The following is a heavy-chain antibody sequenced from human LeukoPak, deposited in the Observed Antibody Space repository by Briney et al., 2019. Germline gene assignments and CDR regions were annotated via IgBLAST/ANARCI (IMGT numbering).Heavy chain of an antibody. D-gene: IGHD4-17*01. CDR3: ARVHDYGDYVPRPREDY. Sequence: SGGSLRLSCAASGFTFDDYAMHWVRQVPGKGLEWVSLISWDGGRRDYGDSVKGRFSISRDNSQNSLYLQMNSLRAEDTAVYYCARVHDYGDYVPRPREDYWGQGTLVTVSS. V-gene: IGHV3-43D*04. J-gene: IGHJ4*02. CDR2: ISWDGGRR. CDR1: GFTFDDYA.